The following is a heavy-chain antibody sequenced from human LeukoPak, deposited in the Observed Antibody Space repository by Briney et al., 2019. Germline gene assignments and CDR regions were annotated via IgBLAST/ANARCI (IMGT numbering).Heavy chain of an antibody. Sequence: GGSLRLSCTASGFTFSIYAMSWVRQAPGKGLEWVSAIGTSGETTYYANSVKGRFTISRDSFKNTLYLQMSSLRAEDTAVYYCVKDRLNYGSGDFDHWGQGTQVTVSS. V-gene: IGHV3-23*01. CDR3: VKDRLNYGSGDFDH. D-gene: IGHD3-10*01. J-gene: IGHJ4*02. CDR1: GFTFSIYA. CDR2: IGTSGETT.